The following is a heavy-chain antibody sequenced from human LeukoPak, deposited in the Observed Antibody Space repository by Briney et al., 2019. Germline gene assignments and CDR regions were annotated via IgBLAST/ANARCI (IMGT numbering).Heavy chain of an antibody. J-gene: IGHJ4*02. CDR2: IKQDGSEK. CDR1: GFTFSSYW. V-gene: IGHV3-7*03. D-gene: IGHD6-13*01. CDR3: AKGKRSYTGYSLDY. Sequence: GGSLRLSCAASGFTFSSYWMSWVRQAPGKGLEWVANIKQDGSEKYYMDSVKGRFTISRDNAKNSLYLQMNGLRAEDTALYYCAKGKRSYTGYSLDYWGQGTLVTVSS.